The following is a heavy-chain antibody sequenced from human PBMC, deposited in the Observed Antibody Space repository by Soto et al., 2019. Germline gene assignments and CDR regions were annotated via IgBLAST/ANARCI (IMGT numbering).Heavy chain of an antibody. Sequence: QVQLQESGPGLVKPSETLSLTCTVSGGSISSYYWSWIRQPPGKGLEWIGYIYYSGSTNYNPSLKIRVTISVDTSKNQFALKLSSVTAADTAVYYCARHVPMTTVTKRGVWFDYCGQGTLVTVSS. J-gene: IGHJ4*02. CDR2: IYYSGST. CDR1: GGSISSYY. V-gene: IGHV4-59*08. D-gene: IGHD4-17*01. CDR3: ARHVPMTTVTKRGVWFDY.